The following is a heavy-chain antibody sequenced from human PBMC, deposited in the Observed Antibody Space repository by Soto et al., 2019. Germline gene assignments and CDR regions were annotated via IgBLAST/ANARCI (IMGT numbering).Heavy chain of an antibody. CDR2: IYPGDSDT. CDR3: ARCFMVRGVMSWFDP. CDR1: GYSFTSYW. Sequence: GESLKISCKGSGYSFTSYWIGWVRQMPGKGLEWMGFIYPGDSDTRYSPSFQGQVTISADKSISTAYLQWSSLKASDTAMYYCARCFMVRGVMSWFDPWGQGTLVTVSS. J-gene: IGHJ5*02. D-gene: IGHD3-10*01. V-gene: IGHV5-51*01.